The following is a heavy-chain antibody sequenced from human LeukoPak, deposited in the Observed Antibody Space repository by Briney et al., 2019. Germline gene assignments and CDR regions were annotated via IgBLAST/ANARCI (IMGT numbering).Heavy chain of an antibody. CDR1: GGSISSRGYY. D-gene: IGHD2-2*01. CDR3: ARESDRYCSSTSCPNYYDP. J-gene: IGHJ5*02. CDR2: IYYSGST. Sequence: SETLSLTCTVSGGSISSRGYYWGWIRQPPGTGLEWIGSIYYSGSTYYNPSLKSRVTISVDTSKDQFSLRLSSVTAADTAVYYCARESDRYCSSTSCPNYYDPWGRGTLVTVSS. V-gene: IGHV4-39*07.